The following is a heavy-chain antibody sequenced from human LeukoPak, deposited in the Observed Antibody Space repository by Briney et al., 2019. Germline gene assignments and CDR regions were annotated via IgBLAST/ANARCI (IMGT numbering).Heavy chain of an antibody. Sequence: GGSLRLSCAASGFTFSSYDMHWVRQAPGKGLEWVAVISYDGSNKYYADSVKGRFTISRDNSKNTLYLQMNSLRAEDTAVYYCARVGSGGYWGQGTLVTVSS. J-gene: IGHJ4*02. CDR1: GFTFSSYD. CDR3: ARVGSGGY. D-gene: IGHD2-15*01. CDR2: ISYDGSNK. V-gene: IGHV3-30-3*01.